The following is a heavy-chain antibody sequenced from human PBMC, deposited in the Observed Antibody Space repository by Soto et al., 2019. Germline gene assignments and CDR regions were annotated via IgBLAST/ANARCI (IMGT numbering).Heavy chain of an antibody. Sequence: LKISFKGSGYSFTSYWIGLVRQMPGKGLELIGIFYPGDSDTRYSPSFQGQVTISADKSISTAYLQWSSLKASDTAMYYCARHKRTGSPDHYGMDVWGQGTTVTVSS. CDR2: FYPGDSDT. J-gene: IGHJ6*02. CDR3: ARHKRTGSPDHYGMDV. D-gene: IGHD3-9*01. CDR1: GYSFTSYW. V-gene: IGHV5-51*01.